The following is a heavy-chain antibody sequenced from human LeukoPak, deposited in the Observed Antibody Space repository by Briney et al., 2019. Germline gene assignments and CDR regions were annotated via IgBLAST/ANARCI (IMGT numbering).Heavy chain of an antibody. Sequence: GASVKVSCKASGYTFIDYYMHWVRQAPGQGLEWMGWMNPTTGDTNYAQKFQGRVTMTRDTSISTAYMELSRLRSDDTAVYYCASAGEYRTDYYYYMDVWGKGTTVTISS. CDR2: MNPTTGDT. D-gene: IGHD2/OR15-2a*01. V-gene: IGHV1-2*02. CDR1: GYTFIDYY. J-gene: IGHJ6*03. CDR3: ASAGEYRTDYYYYMDV.